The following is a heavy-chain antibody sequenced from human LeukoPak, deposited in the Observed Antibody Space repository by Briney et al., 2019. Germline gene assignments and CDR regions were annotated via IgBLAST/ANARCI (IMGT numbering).Heavy chain of an antibody. V-gene: IGHV1-18*01. CDR2: ISAYNGDT. CDR1: GGTFSSYG. J-gene: IGHJ6*02. D-gene: IGHD3-22*01. CDR3: ARDAVILDHYYGMDV. Sequence: GASVKVSCKASGGTFSSYGISWVRQAPGQGLEWMGSISAYNGDTNYAQKLQGRVTMTTDTSTSTAYMELRSLRSDDTAVYYCARDAVILDHYYGMDVWGQGTTATVSS.